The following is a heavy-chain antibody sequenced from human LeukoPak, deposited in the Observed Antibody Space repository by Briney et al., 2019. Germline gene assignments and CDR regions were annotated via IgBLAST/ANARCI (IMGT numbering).Heavy chain of an antibody. V-gene: IGHV3-20*04. D-gene: IGHD1-14*01. CDR3: ARDRSPRTGFHYYGQDV. Sequence: GGSLRLSCVASGFTFDDYGMSWVRQAPGKGLEWVSDINWDGASTDYAGSVKGRFTISRDNAKNSLYLQMNSLRAEDTALYYCARDRSPRTGFHYYGQDVWGQGTTVTVSS. CDR2: INWDGAST. CDR1: GFTFDDYG. J-gene: IGHJ6*02.